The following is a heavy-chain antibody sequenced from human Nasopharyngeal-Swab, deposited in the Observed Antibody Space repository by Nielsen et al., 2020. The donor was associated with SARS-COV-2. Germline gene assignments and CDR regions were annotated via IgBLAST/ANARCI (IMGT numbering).Heavy chain of an antibody. CDR3: ARDFDKTGD. J-gene: IGHJ4*02. V-gene: IGHV3-74*01. CDR1: GFTFSDSW. Sequence: GESLKISCAVSGFTFSDSWIHWVRQAPGKGLVWVARINSDGSRTGYADSVKGRFTISRDNAKNTLYLQMNSLRAEDTAVYYCARDFDKTGDWGQGTLVNVSS. D-gene: IGHD7-27*01. CDR2: INSDGSRT.